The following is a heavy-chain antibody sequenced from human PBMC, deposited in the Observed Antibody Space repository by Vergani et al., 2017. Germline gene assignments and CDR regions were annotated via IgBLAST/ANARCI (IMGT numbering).Heavy chain of an antibody. D-gene: IGHD3-3*01. Sequence: QVQLVESGGGVVQPGRSLRLSCAASGFTFSSYGMHWVRQAPGKGLEWVAVISYDGSNKYYADSVKGRFTISRDNSKNTLYLQMNSLRAEDTAVYYCAKDSSDVLRFLEWLFSADYYYGMDVWGQGTTVTVSS. CDR3: AKDSSDVLRFLEWLFSADYYYGMDV. CDR2: ISYDGSNK. V-gene: IGHV3-30*18. CDR1: GFTFSSYG. J-gene: IGHJ6*02.